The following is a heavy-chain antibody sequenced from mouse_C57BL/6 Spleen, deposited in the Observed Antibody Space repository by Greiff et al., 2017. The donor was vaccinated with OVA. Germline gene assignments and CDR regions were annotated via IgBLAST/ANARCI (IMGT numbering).Heavy chain of an antibody. V-gene: IGHV1-53*01. CDR1: GYTFTSYW. D-gene: IGHD1-1*01. CDR2: INPSNGGT. Sequence: VQLQQSGTELVKPGASVKLSCKASGYTFTSYWMHWVKQRPGQGLEWIGNINPSNGGTNYNEKFKSKATLTVDKSSSTAYMQLSSLTSEDSAVYYCARFPPYYYGSSYDFDVWGTGTTVTVSS. CDR3: ARFPPYYYGSSYDFDV. J-gene: IGHJ1*03.